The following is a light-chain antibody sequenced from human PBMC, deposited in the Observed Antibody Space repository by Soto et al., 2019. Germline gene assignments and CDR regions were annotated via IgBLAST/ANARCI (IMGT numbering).Light chain of an antibody. CDR3: QHYNSYSEA. J-gene: IGKJ1*01. Sequence: DIQMTQSPSTLSGSVGDTVTITCRASQSIDSWLAWHQQKPGKAPKLLIYKASTLESGVPSNFSGSGSGTEFTLTISSLQPDDFATYYCQHYNSYSEAFGQGTKVDIK. V-gene: IGKV1-5*03. CDR2: KAS. CDR1: QSIDSW.